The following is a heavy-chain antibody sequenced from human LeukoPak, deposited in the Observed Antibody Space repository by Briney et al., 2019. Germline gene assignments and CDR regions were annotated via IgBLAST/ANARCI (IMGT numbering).Heavy chain of an antibody. Sequence: GASVKVSCKGYAYTFINHDIDWVRQAAGQGLEWMGWMNSNSGNTGYAQKFQGRVTFTRDTSISTAYMELYSLTSDDTAVYYCARGSGRHGRDWFDPWGQGALVTVSS. CDR2: MNSNSGNT. CDR1: AYTFINHD. V-gene: IGHV1-8*03. D-gene: IGHD1-26*01. J-gene: IGHJ5*02. CDR3: ARGSGRHGRDWFDP.